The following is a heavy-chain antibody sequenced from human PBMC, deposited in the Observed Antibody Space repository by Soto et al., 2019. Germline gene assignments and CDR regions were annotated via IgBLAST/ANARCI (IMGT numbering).Heavy chain of an antibody. CDR2: ILFDGSKT. D-gene: IGHD2-8*02. J-gene: IGHJ6*02. CDR3: AKAHYSTGLYYALDV. Sequence: GGSLRLSCAASGFTFSSYGINWVRQVPGKGLEWVAIILFDGSKTYYADSVEGRFTISRDNSKNTVYLQMNSLRTEDTAVYYCAKAHYSTGLYYALDVRRQRTTFPASS. CDR1: GFTFSSYG. V-gene: IGHV3-30*18.